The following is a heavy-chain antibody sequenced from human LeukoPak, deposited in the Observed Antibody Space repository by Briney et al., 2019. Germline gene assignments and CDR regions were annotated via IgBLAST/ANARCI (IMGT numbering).Heavy chain of an antibody. CDR2: IRYDGSNK. Sequence: GGSLRLSCAASGFTFINYGMHWVRQAPGKGLEWVAFIRYDGSNKYYADSVKGRFTISRDNSKNTLYLQMNSLRAEDTAVYYCAKDPHTAMVYAMSFDYWGQGTLVTVSS. J-gene: IGHJ4*02. V-gene: IGHV3-30*02. D-gene: IGHD2-8*01. CDR3: AKDPHTAMVYAMSFDY. CDR1: GFTFINYG.